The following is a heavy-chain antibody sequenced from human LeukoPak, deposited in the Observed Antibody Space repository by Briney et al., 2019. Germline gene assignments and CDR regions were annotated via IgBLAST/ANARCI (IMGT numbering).Heavy chain of an antibody. CDR2: ISGSGGNT. V-gene: IGHV3-23*01. D-gene: IGHD2-2*02. CDR3: ANSPTYCSSTSCYINY. J-gene: IGHJ4*02. CDR1: GFTFSSYA. Sequence: GGSLTLSCAASGFTFSSYAMSWVRQPPGEVLGWVSVISGSGGNTYYADSVKGRFTISRDNSKNTLYLQMDSLRAEDTAVYYCANSPTYCSSTSCYINYWGQGTLVTVSS.